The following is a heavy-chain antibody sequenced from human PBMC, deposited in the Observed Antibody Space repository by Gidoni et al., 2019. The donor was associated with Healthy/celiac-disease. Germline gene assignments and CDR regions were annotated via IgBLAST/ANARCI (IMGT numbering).Heavy chain of an antibody. CDR2: IYHSGST. Sequence: QLQLQESGSGLVKPSQTLSLTCAVSGGSISSGGYSWSWIRQPPGKGLEWIGYIYHSGSTYYNPSLKSRVTISVDRSKNQFSLKLSSVTAADTAVYYCARVEGPTMQSAYCGGDCSNWFDPWGQGTLVTVSS. D-gene: IGHD2-21*02. V-gene: IGHV4-30-2*01. CDR3: ARVEGPTMQSAYCGGDCSNWFDP. CDR1: GGSISSGGYS. J-gene: IGHJ5*02.